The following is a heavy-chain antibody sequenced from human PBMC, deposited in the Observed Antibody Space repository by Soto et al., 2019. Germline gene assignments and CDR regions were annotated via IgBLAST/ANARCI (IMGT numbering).Heavy chain of an antibody. Sequence: QVQLVESGGGVVQPGRSLRLSCAASGFTFSSYGMHWVRQAPGKGLEWVAVISYDGSNKYYADYVKGRFTISRDNSKNTLYLQMNSLRAEDTAVYYCAKGGPYVLRFLEFPLTPEDFDYWGQGTLVTVSS. V-gene: IGHV3-30*18. CDR2: ISYDGSNK. D-gene: IGHD3-3*01. J-gene: IGHJ4*02. CDR3: AKGGPYVLRFLEFPLTPEDFDY. CDR1: GFTFSSYG.